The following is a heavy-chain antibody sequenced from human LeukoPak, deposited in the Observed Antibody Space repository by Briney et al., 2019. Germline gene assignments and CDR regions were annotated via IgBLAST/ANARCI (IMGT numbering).Heavy chain of an antibody. CDR1: GFTFSSYW. Sequence: GGSLRLSCAASGFTFSSYWMSWVRQAPGKGLAWVANIKQDGSEKYYVDSVKGRFTISRDNAKNSLYLQMNSLRAEDTAVYYCARGYSGYSYGYYYYMDVWGKGTTVTISS. CDR3: ARGYSGYSYGYYYYMDV. V-gene: IGHV3-7*03. D-gene: IGHD5-18*01. CDR2: IKQDGSEK. J-gene: IGHJ6*03.